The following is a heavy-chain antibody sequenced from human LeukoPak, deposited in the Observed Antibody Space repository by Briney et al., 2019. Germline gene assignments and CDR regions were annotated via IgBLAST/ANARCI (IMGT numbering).Heavy chain of an antibody. J-gene: IGHJ5*02. V-gene: IGHV5-51*01. Sequence: GESLKISCKGSGYTFTSYWIARVRQMPGKGLEWMGIIYPGDSDTRYSPSFQGQVAISGDKSISSAYLQWSSLKASDTAMYYCARVITMIRGVPDRFDPWGQGTLVTVSS. CDR2: IYPGDSDT. D-gene: IGHD3-10*01. CDR3: ARVITMIRGVPDRFDP. CDR1: GYTFTSYW.